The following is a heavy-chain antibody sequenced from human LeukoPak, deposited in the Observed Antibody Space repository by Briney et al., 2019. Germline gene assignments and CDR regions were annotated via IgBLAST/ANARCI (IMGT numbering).Heavy chain of an antibody. CDR3: AKDPLSATVTTFLAGY. CDR2: ISYDGSNK. CDR1: GFTFSSYG. V-gene: IGHV3-30*18. J-gene: IGHJ4*02. Sequence: PGRSLRLSCAASGFTFSSYGMHWVRQAPGKGLEWVAVISYDGSNKYYADSVKGRFTISRDNSKNTLYLQMNSLRAEDTAVYYCAKDPLSATVTTFLAGYWGQGTLVTVSS. D-gene: IGHD4-17*01.